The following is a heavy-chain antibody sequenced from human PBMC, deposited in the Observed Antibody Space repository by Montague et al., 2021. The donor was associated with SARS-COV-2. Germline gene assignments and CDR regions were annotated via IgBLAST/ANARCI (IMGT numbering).Heavy chain of an antibody. D-gene: IGHD5-24*01. V-gene: IGHV4-59*01. J-gene: IGHJ4*02. CDR1: GGSISSYY. Sequence: SETLSLTCTVSGGSISSYYWSWIRQPPGKGPEWTGYIYYSGSTNXNPSLKSRVTISVDTSKNQFSLKLSSVTAADTAVYYCARVFPRWLQFDPYFDYWGQGTLVTVSS. CDR2: IYYSGST. CDR3: ARVFPRWLQFDPYFDY.